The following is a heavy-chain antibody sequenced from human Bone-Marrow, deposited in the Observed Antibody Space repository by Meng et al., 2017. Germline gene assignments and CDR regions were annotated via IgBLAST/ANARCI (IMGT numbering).Heavy chain of an antibody. CDR2: INPKSGDT. Sequence: GESLKISCKPSGYNFPDYWLHWVRRAPGQGLEWMGRINPKSGDTHYAQKFQARVTMTGDTSISTAYMELSGLRSDDTAMYYCARDEDISAAGKLFGDYWGQGTLVTVSS. CDR1: GYNFPDYW. CDR3: ARDEDISAAGKLFGDY. J-gene: IGHJ4*02. D-gene: IGHD6-25*01. V-gene: IGHV1-2*06.